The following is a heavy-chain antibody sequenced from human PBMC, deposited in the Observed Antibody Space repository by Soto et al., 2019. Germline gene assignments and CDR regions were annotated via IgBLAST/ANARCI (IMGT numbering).Heavy chain of an antibody. CDR3: ARVVPAAIGRYWFDP. CDR2: IYYSGST. CDR1: GGSMSSGGYY. J-gene: IGHJ5*02. V-gene: IGHV4-31*03. Sequence: SETLSLTCPVSGGSMSSGGYYWSWIRQHPGKGLEWIGHIYYSGSTYYNPSLKSRVTISVDTSKNQFSLKLSSVTAADTAVYYCARVVPAAIGRYWFDPWGQGTLVTVSS. D-gene: IGHD2-2*02.